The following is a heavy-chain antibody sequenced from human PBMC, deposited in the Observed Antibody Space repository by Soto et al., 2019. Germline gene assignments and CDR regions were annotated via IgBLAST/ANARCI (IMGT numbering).Heavy chain of an antibody. V-gene: IGHV3-33*01. CDR3: ARYVSSRYNNGIDP. CDR1: GFTFSRYG. Sequence: QVQLVESGGGVVQPWGSLRLSCAAYGFTFSRYGMHWVRQATGEGLEWVAVIWYDGGENYYADSVNGRFTISRDKSKNTLSLQVNSRSDEDPAVYYCARYVSSRYNNGIDPRGQGTLLTVYS. CDR2: IWYDGGEN. D-gene: IGHD6-13*01. J-gene: IGHJ5*02.